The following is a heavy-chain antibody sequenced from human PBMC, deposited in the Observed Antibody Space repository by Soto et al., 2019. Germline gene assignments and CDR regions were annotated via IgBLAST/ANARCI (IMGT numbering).Heavy chain of an antibody. Sequence: ASVKVSCKASGYTFTASYMHWVRQAPGQGLEWMGIIDPSGGSTSNSQKFQGRVTLTWDTSINTAYMELSSLRPDDTAMYYCARERYQVLSDGMDVWGQGTSVTVSS. J-gene: IGHJ6*02. CDR1: GYTFTASY. CDR2: IDPSGGST. D-gene: IGHD2-2*01. CDR3: ARERYQVLSDGMDV. V-gene: IGHV1-46*01.